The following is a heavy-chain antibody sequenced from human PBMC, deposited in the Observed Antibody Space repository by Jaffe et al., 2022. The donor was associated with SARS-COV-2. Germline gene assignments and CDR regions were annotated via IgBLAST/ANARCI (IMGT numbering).Heavy chain of an antibody. CDR2: ISYDGSNK. J-gene: IGHJ6*02. Sequence: QVQLVESGGGVVQPGRSLRLSCAASGFTFSSYGMHWVRQAPGKGLEWVAVISYDGSNKYYADSVKGRFTISRDNSKNTLYLQMNSLRAEDTAVYYCANSMTTVTTRDYYYGMDVWGQGTTVTVSS. V-gene: IGHV3-30*18. CDR1: GFTFSSYG. CDR3: ANSMTTVTTRDYYYGMDV. D-gene: IGHD4-17*01.